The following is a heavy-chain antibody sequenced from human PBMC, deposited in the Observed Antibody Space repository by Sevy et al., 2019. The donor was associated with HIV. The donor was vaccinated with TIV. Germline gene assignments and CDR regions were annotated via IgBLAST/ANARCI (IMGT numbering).Heavy chain of an antibody. J-gene: IGHJ3*02. Sequence: GGSLRLSCAASGFSFSTYGMHWVRQTPGKGLEWVSVVSFDGSNKYYRDSVKGRFTVSRDNSKNAVYLQMNSLRVEDTAVYYCSKGLQSGYSSGWGAAPASIDIWGQGTMVTVSS. D-gene: IGHD6-19*01. V-gene: IGHV3-30*18. CDR3: SKGLQSGYSSGWGAAPASIDI. CDR2: VSFDGSNK. CDR1: GFSFSTYG.